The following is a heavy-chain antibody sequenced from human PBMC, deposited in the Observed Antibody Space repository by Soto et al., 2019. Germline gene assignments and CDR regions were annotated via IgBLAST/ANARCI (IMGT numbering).Heavy chain of an antibody. CDR2: ISSSSSTI. J-gene: IGHJ5*02. D-gene: IGHD6-25*01. V-gene: IGHV3-48*02. CDR1: GFTFSSYS. CDR3: ARDRRPNTRWFDP. Sequence: GGSLILSCAASGFTFSSYSMNWVRQAPGKGLEWVSYISSSSSTIYYADSVKGRFTISRDNTKNSLYLQMNSLRDEDTAVYYCARDRRPNTRWFDPWGQGTLVTVSS.